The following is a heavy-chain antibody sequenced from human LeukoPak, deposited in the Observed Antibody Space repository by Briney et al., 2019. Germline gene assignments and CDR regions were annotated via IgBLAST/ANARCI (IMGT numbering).Heavy chain of an antibody. Sequence: ASVKVSCKASGSNFTGFFINWVRQTPGQGLEWMGRINPNSGGTNYAQKFQGRVTMTRDTSISTVYMELSRLRSDDTAVYYCARVGYYESSGYYEYWGQGTLVTVSS. CDR2: INPNSGGT. D-gene: IGHD3-22*01. J-gene: IGHJ4*02. CDR1: GSNFTGFF. V-gene: IGHV1-2*06. CDR3: ARVGYYESSGYYEY.